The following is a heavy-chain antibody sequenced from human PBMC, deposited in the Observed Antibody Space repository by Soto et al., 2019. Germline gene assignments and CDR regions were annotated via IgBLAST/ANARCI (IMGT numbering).Heavy chain of an antibody. V-gene: IGHV3-11*01. CDR2: ISSSGSTI. CDR3: AGPYSCCKPII. D-gene: IGHD2-21*01. Sequence: GGSLRLSCAASGFTFSDYYMSWIRQAPGKGLEWVSYISSSGSTIYYADSVKGRFTISRDNAKNSLYLQMNSLRAEDTAVYYCAGPYSCCKPIIWGQGTLVTVSS. J-gene: IGHJ4*02. CDR1: GFTFSDYY.